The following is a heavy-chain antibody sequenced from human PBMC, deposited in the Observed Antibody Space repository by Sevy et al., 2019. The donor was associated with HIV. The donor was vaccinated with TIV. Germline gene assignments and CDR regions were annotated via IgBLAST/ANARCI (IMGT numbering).Heavy chain of an antibody. D-gene: IGHD6-13*01. V-gene: IGHV3-48*01. J-gene: IGHJ4*01. CDR3: ARLSGYSSSWSYFDY. CDR2: ISSSTSTI. CDR1: AFTFSSYS. Sequence: GGSLRLSCAASAFTFSSYSMNWVRHAPGKGLEWVSYISSSTSTIYYAYFVKGRFTISRDNAKNSLYLQMNSLRAEDTAVYYCARLSGYSSSWSYFDYWGHGTLVTVSS.